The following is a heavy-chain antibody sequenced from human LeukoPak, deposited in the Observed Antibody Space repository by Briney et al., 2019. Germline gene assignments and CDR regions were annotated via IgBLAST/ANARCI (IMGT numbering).Heavy chain of an antibody. Sequence: SETLSLTCTVSGASISDYYWSWIRRPPGKGLEWIGFGHYTGSSNYNPSLKSRVTMSIDTSKNQFSLNLTSVTAGDTAVYYCARDTSGWYFNLWGRGTLVTVSS. J-gene: IGHJ2*01. V-gene: IGHV4-59*01. CDR3: ARDTSGWYFNL. CDR2: GHYTGSS. CDR1: GASISDYY. D-gene: IGHD6-19*01.